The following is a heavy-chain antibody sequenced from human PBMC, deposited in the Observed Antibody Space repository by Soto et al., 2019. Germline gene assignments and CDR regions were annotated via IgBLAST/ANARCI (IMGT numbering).Heavy chain of an antibody. D-gene: IGHD4-17*01. CDR2: ISWNSGSI. CDR1: GFTFDDYA. Sequence: EVQLVESGGGLVQPGRSLRLSCAASGFTFDDYAMHWVRQVPGKGLEWVSGISWNSGSIDYAVSVKGRFTISRDHAKNSLYLQMNSLRAEDTALYYCAKAYGHYISSGENDYWGQGTLVTVSS. V-gene: IGHV3-9*01. J-gene: IGHJ4*02. CDR3: AKAYGHYISSGENDY.